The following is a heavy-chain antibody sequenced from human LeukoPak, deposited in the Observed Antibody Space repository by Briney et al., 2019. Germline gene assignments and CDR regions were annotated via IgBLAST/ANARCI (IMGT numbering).Heavy chain of an antibody. CDR2: IIANGGRT. J-gene: IGHJ4*02. CDR3: AKSLGGYYFDY. V-gene: IGHV3-23*01. D-gene: IGHD6-25*01. Sequence: GGSLRLSCAASGFTFSSYAMSWVRQAPGKGLEWVSAIIANGGRTYYADSVKGLFTISRDNSKNTLYLQMNSLRAEDTAIYYCAKSLGGYYFDYWGQGTLVTVSS. CDR1: GFTFSSYA.